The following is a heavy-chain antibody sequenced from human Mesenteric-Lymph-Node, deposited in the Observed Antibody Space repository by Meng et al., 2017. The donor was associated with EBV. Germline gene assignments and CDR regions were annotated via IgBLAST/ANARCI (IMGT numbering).Heavy chain of an antibody. V-gene: IGHV4-34*02. CDR1: GGSVSGSF. D-gene: IGHD6-13*01. CDR2: INPSGGT. J-gene: IGHJ4*02. Sequence: VLLQRPVAVCFTPPETLSLPCLVYGGSVSGSFWSWIRQPPGQGLEWIGEINPSGGTNYSPSLKSRVTISLDTSKNQFSLKLSSVTAADTAVYYCARSTRGYSSSWFDYWSQGTLVTVSS. CDR3: ARSTRGYSSSWFDY.